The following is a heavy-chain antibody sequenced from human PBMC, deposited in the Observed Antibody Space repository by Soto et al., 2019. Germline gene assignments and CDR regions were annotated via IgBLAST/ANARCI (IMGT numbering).Heavy chain of an antibody. CDR2: ISYDGSNK. CDR1: GFTFSSYG. D-gene: IGHD2-15*01. Sequence: QVQLVESGGGVVQPGRSLRLSCAASGFTFSSYGMHWVRQAPGKGLEWVAVISYDGSNKYYADSVKGRFTISRDDSKNMLYLQMNSLRAEDTAVYDCAKDTPLWSGGSCYSDWCDPWGQGTLVNVCS. V-gene: IGHV3-30*18. CDR3: AKDTPLWSGGSCYSDWCDP. J-gene: IGHJ5*02.